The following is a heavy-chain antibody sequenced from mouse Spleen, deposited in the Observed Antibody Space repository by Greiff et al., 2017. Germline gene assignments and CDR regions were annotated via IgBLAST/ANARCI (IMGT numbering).Heavy chain of an antibody. J-gene: IGHJ4*01. V-gene: IGHV5-12*01. CDR1: GFTFSDYY. D-gene: IGHD2-3*01. Sequence: DVKLVESGGGLVQPGGSLKLSCAASGFTFSDYYMYWVRQTPEKRLEWVAYISNGGGSTYYPDTVKGRFTISRDNAKNTLYLQMSRLKSEDTAMYYCARAIYDGYYYAMDYWGQGTSVTVSS. CDR3: ARAIYDGYYYAMDY. CDR2: ISNGGGST.